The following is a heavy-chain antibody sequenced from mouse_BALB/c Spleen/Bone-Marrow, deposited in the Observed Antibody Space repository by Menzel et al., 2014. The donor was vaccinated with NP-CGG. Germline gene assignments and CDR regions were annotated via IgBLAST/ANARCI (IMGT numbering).Heavy chain of an antibody. V-gene: IGHV1-14*01. CDR1: GYTLTAYV. J-gene: IGHJ2*01. Sequence: VQLQQSGPELIKPGASVKMSCKASGYTLTAYVMHWVKQKPGQGLEWIGYINPYNDGTNYNEKFKGKATLTSDKSSSTAYMELSSLTSEDSAVYYCAREGWLLRFEYWGQGTTLTVSS. CDR2: INPYNDGT. D-gene: IGHD2-3*01. CDR3: AREGWLLRFEY.